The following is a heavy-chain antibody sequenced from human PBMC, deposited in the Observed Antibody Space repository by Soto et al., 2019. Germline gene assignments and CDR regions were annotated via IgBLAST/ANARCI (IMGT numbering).Heavy chain of an antibody. J-gene: IGHJ6*02. D-gene: IGHD1-26*01. CDR2: ISYDGSNK. CDR3: ARDSGRGARLTYYYYYYGMDV. CDR1: GFTFSSYA. Sequence: QVQLVESGGGVVQPGRSLRLSCAASGFTFSSYAMHWVRQAPGKGLEWVAVISYDGSNKYYADSVKGRFTISRDNSKNTLYLQMNSLIAEDTAVYYCARDSGRGARLTYYYYYYGMDVWGQGTTVTVSS. V-gene: IGHV3-30-3*01.